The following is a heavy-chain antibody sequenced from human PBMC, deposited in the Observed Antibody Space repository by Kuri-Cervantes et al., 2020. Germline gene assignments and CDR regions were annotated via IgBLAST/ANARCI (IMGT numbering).Heavy chain of an antibody. J-gene: IGHJ4*02. CDR2: ISSSSSYI. D-gene: IGHD2-15*01. CDR1: GFTFDDYA. CDR3: ARDPFRYCSGGSCYLHYFDY. V-gene: IGHV3-21*01. Sequence: GGSLRLSCVASGFTFDDYAMHWVRQAPGKGLEWVSFISSSSSYIYYADSVKGRFTISRDNAKNSLYLRMNSLRAEDTAVYYCARDPFRYCSGGSCYLHYFDYWGQGTLVTVSS.